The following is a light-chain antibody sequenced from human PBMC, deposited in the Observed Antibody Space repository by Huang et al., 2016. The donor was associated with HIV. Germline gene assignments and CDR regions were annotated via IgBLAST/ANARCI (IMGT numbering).Light chain of an antibody. V-gene: IGKV3-20*01. Sequence: EIVLTQSPGTLSLSPGERATLSCRASQSVSSSYLAWYQQKPGQAPRLLIYGASSRATGIPDRFSGSGYGTDFTLTISRLEPEDFAVYYCQQYGSSPWLTFGGGTKVEIK. CDR1: QSVSSSY. CDR3: QQYGSSPWLT. CDR2: GAS. J-gene: IGKJ4*01.